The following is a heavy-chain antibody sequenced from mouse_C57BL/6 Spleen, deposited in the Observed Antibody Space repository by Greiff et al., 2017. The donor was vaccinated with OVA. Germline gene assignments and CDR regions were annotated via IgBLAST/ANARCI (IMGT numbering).Heavy chain of an antibody. CDR2: IYPGSGST. D-gene: IGHD3-2*02. J-gene: IGHJ4*01. V-gene: IGHV1-55*01. CDR1: GYTFTSYW. CDR3: ARGGAAQAYAMDY. Sequence: VQLQQPGAELVKPGASVKMSCKASGYTFTSYWITWVKQRPGQGLEWIGDIYPGSGSTNYNEKFKSKATLTVDTSSSTAYMQLSSLTSEDSAVYYCARGGAAQAYAMDYWGQGTSVTVSS.